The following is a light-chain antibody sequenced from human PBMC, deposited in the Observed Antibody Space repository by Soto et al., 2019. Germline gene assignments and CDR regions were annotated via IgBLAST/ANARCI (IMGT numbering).Light chain of an antibody. CDR3: QQYHSYSLT. Sequence: DIQMTQSPSTRSAAVVERVTITFRASQTISTWLAWYQQKPGKAPNLLIYDASSLESGVPSRFSGSGSGTEFTLTISSLQPDDFATYYCQQYHSYSLTFGQGTKVDIK. CDR2: DAS. V-gene: IGKV1-5*01. J-gene: IGKJ1*01. CDR1: QTISTW.